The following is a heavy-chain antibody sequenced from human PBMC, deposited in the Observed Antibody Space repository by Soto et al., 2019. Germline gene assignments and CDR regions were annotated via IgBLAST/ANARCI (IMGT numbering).Heavy chain of an antibody. CDR2: INHSGST. CDR3: ATMGTPATGLYFFDY. J-gene: IGHJ4*02. CDR1: GGSFSGYY. Sequence: SETLSLTCTVSGGSFSGYYWSWIRQPPGKGLEWIGEINHSGSTNYNPSLKSRVTISVDTSKSQFSLNLSFVTAADTAVYYCATMGTPATGLYFFDYWGQGSLVTVSS. D-gene: IGHD2-15*01. V-gene: IGHV4-34*01.